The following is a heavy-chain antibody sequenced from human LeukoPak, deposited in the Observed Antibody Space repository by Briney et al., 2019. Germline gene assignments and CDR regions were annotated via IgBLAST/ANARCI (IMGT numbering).Heavy chain of an antibody. CDR2: ISRISNYI. CDR1: GFPFSTYS. D-gene: IGHD4-23*01. CDR3: ARDITNTVVTPRRYYYYGMDV. Sequence: GGSLRLSCAASGFPFSTYSMNWVRQAPGKGLEWVSSISRISNYIYADSVKGRFTISRDNSKNTLYLQMNSLRAEDTAVYYCARDITNTVVTPRRYYYYGMDVWGQGTTVTVSS. J-gene: IGHJ6*02. V-gene: IGHV3-21*01.